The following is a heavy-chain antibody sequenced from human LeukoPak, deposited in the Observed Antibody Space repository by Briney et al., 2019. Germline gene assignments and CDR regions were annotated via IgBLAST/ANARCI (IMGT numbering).Heavy chain of an antibody. CDR3: ARAGVAGPIDY. D-gene: IGHD6-19*01. CDR1: GGSLSGYY. V-gene: IGHV4-34*01. J-gene: IGHJ4*02. Sequence: SETLSLTCAVYGGSLSGYYWSWIRQPPGKGLEWIGEINHSGSTNYNPSLKSRVTISVDTSKNQFSLKLSSVTAADTAVYYCARAGVAGPIDYWGQGTLVTVSS. CDR2: INHSGST.